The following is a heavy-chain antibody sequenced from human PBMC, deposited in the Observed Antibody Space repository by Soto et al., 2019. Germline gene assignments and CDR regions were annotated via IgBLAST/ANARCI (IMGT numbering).Heavy chain of an antibody. CDR3: ARDRSGPICTSRACYTGSYFDY. Sequence: QVHLKESGPGLVKPSGTLSLTCAVSGGSISSTNWWSWVRQPPGKGLEWIGEIYHNGTTNYNPSLKRRVTISVDRSKGPLSKKLYSVTAADAAMYFCARDRSGPICTSRACYTGSYFDYWGQGTLVTVSS. V-gene: IGHV4-4*02. CDR2: IYHNGTT. D-gene: IGHD2-8*01. CDR1: GGSISSTNW. J-gene: IGHJ4*02.